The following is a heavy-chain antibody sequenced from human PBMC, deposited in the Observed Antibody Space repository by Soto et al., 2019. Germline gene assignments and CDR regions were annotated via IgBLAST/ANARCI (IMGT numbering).Heavy chain of an antibody. CDR2: ISYDENNK. V-gene: IGHV3-30*18. Sequence: GGSLRLSCAASGFTFSSYGMHWVRQAPGKGLEWVAVISYDENNKYYADSVKGRFTISRDNSKNTLYLQMSSLRAEDTAVYYCAKHYRRWLRIIGYWGQGTLVTVSS. J-gene: IGHJ4*01. D-gene: IGHD5-12*01. CDR1: GFTFSSYG. CDR3: AKHYRRWLRIIGY.